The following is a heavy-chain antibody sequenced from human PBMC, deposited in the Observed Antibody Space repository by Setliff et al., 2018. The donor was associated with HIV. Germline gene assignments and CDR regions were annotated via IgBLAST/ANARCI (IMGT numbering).Heavy chain of an antibody. D-gene: IGHD7-27*01. CDR1: GFSISSDGFY. J-gene: IGHJ3*01. V-gene: IGHV4-31*03. CDR3: ARVPNWGEAPFAFDV. CDR2: IFGSGIT. Sequence: SETLSLTCTPSGFSISSDGFYWNWIRQRPGKGLEWIGYIFGSGITYYNPSLKSRLRISIDTSANQFSVELSSVTAADTALYFCARVPNWGEAPFAFDVGGLGTMVTVSS.